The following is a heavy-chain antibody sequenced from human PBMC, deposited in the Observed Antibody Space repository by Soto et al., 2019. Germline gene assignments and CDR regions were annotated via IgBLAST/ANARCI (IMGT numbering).Heavy chain of an antibody. CDR3: ATVWFGEAPH. CDR2: ISYSGST. D-gene: IGHD3-10*01. J-gene: IGHJ1*01. CDR1: GGFISRDSYY. Sequence: SSETLCLTYTVSGGFISRDSYYGGWIRQSPEKGLEWIASISYSGSTYYNPTLKSRLIISVDTSKSQFSLKLSSVTAADTAVYYCATVWFGEAPHWGQGTLLTVS. V-gene: IGHV4-39*01.